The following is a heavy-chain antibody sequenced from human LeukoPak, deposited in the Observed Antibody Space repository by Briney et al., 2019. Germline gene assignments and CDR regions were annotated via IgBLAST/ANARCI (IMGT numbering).Heavy chain of an antibody. J-gene: IGHJ4*02. CDR2: IYRSGST. CDR3: ARASSPRGYSGYDFWVGQIPYYFDY. CDR1: GGSISSGGYS. V-gene: IGHV4-30-2*01. D-gene: IGHD5-12*01. Sequence: SETLSLTCAVSGGSISSGGYSWSWIRQPPGTGLEWIGYIYRSGSTYYNPSLKSRVIISVDGSKNQFSLKLSSVTAADTAVYYCARASSPRGYSGYDFWVGQIPYYFDYWGQGTLVTVSS.